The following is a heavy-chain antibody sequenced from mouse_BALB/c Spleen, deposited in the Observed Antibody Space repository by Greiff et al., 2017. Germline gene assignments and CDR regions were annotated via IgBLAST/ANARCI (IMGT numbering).Heavy chain of an antibody. CDR2: ISSGSSTI. CDR1: GFTFSSFG. CDR3: ARLGSSDY. J-gene: IGHJ2*01. V-gene: IGHV5-17*02. Sequence: EVQLVESGGGLVQPGGSRKLSCAASGFTFSSFGMHWVRQAPEKGLEWVAYISSGSSTIYYADTVKGQFTISRDNPKNTLFLQMTSLRSEDTAMYYCARLGSSDYWGQGTTLTVSS.